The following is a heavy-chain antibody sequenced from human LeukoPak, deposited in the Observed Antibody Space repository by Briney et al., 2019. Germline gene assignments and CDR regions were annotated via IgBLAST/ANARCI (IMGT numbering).Heavy chain of an antibody. CDR2: IYTSGST. V-gene: IGHV4-4*07. CDR3: ARDRGGYSYGYYFDY. D-gene: IGHD5-18*01. J-gene: IGHJ4*02. CDR1: GGSISSYY. Sequence: SETLSLTCTVSGGSISSYYWSWIRQPAGKGLEWIGRIYTSGSTNYNPSLKSRVTMSVDTSKNQFSLKLGSVTAADTAVYYCARDRGGYSYGYYFDYWGQGTLVTVSS.